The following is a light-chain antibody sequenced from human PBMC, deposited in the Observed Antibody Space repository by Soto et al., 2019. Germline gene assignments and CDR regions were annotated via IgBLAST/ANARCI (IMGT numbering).Light chain of an antibody. Sequence: DIQMTQSPSSLSASVGDRVTITCRASQSISRNLNWYQHKPGKAPKLLIYAASNLQNGVPSRFRGGGSVTEFSLIINSLQPEDFGTYYCQQSFTTASITFGQGTRLEIK. CDR2: AAS. CDR1: QSISRN. J-gene: IGKJ5*01. V-gene: IGKV1-39*01. CDR3: QQSFTTASIT.